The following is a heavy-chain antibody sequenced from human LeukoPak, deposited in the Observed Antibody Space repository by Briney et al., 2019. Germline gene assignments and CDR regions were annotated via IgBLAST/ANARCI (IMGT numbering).Heavy chain of an antibody. CDR2: IGTAGDT. CDR1: GFTFSSYD. Sequence: GGSLRLSCAASGFTFSSYDMHWVRQATGKGLEWVSAIGTAGDTYYPGSVKGRFTISRENAKNSLYLQMNSLRAEDTAVYYCARDRGGGSMDVWGQGTTVTVSS. CDR3: ARDRGGGSMDV. J-gene: IGHJ6*02. V-gene: IGHV3-13*01. D-gene: IGHD2-15*01.